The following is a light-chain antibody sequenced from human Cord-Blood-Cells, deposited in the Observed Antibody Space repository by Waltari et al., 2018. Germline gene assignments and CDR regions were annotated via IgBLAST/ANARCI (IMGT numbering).Light chain of an antibody. CDR1: SSDVGSYNL. CDR2: EGS. V-gene: IGLV2-23*01. CDR3: CSYAGSSTYV. J-gene: IGLJ1*01. Sequence: QSALTQPASVSGSPGQSITISCTGTSSDVGSYNLVSWYQQHPGKAPKLMIYEGSKRASGVSNRLSGYKSGKTATLTIYGRQAEDVADYYCCSYAGSSTYVFGTGTKVTVL.